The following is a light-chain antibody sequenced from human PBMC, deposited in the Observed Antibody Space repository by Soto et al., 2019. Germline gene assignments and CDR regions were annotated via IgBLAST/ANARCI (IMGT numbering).Light chain of an antibody. V-gene: IGKV3-15*01. CDR2: AAS. J-gene: IGKJ2*01. CDR3: QQYNNWPYT. Sequence: EIVMTQSPATLSVSPGERATLSCRASQSVSRNLAWYQHKPGQVPRLLIYAASTRATGIPARFSGSGSGTEFTLTISSLQSEDFAVYYCQQYNNWPYTFGQGTKLEIK. CDR1: QSVSRN.